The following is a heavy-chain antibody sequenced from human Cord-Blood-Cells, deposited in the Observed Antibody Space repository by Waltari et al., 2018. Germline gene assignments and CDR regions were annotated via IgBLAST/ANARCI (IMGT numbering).Heavy chain of an antibody. CDR3: ARVNSNYYFDY. D-gene: IGHD4-4*01. Sequence: LQVSPPKLRRPSQTLCLTFTVSDGSIRSWGYYWVWLRQPPGKGLEWIGSIYYSCSTYYNPSLKSRVTISVDTSKNQSSLKLSSVTAADTAGYYCARVNSNYYFDYWGQGTLVTVSS. CDR2: IYYSCST. CDR1: DGSIRSWGYY. V-gene: IGHV4-31*03. J-gene: IGHJ4*02.